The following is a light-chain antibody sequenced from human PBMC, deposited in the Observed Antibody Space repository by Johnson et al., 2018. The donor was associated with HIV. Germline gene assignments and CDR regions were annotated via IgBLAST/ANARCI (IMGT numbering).Light chain of an antibody. V-gene: IGLV1-51*01. CDR1: SSNIGNNY. CDR3: GTGDSSLRVGF. Sequence: QPVLTQPPSVSAAPGQKVTISCSGSSSNIGNNYVSWYQQLPGRAPKLLIYDNNKRPSGIPDRFSGSKSGTSATLGITGLQTGDEAEYYCGTGDSSLRVGFFGTGTKVTVL. J-gene: IGLJ1*01. CDR2: DNN.